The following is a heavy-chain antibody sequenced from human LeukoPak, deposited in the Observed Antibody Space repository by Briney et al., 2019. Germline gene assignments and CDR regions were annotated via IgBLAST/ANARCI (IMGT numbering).Heavy chain of an antibody. CDR3: ARYGLLNISEINGFDI. V-gene: IGHV4-34*01. CDR2: INHGGST. J-gene: IGHJ3*02. CDR1: GGSFSGDF. D-gene: IGHD2/OR15-2a*01. Sequence: PSETLSLTCAVYGGSFSGDFWSWIRQSPGKGLEWIGEINHGGSTTYNPSIKSRVTISLDTSENQFSLKLTSVTAADTAVYYCARYGLLNISEINGFDIWGQGTMVTVSS.